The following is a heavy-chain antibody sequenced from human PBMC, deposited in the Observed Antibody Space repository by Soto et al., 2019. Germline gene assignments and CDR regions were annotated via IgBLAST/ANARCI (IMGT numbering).Heavy chain of an antibody. D-gene: IGHD5-12*01. CDR1: GGSISSGGYY. V-gene: IGHV4-31*03. CDR2: NYYSGST. CDR3: ARVRKGGYDSDYYYYMDV. Sequence: QVQLQESGPGLVKPSQTLSLTCTVSGGSISSGGYYWSWIRQHPGKGLEWIGYNYYSGSTSYNPYLKSRVNISVDTSKNQFSLKLSSVTAADKAVYYCARVRKGGYDSDYYYYMDVWGKGTTVTVSS. J-gene: IGHJ6*03.